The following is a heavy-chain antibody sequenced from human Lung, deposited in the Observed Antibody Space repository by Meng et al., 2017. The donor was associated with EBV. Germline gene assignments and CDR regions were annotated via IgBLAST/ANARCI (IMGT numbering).Heavy chain of an antibody. Sequence: QARLQQGGAGLLKASETLALRCAFSCGSFRGYYWSWIRQSPERGLEWIGEINHSGHTNYNPSLKSRVTISVDTSKNQFSLNLSSVTAADTAVYYCARGRQIGWQGGDFAYWSQGTLVTVSS. CDR2: INHSGHT. V-gene: IGHV4-34*02. D-gene: IGHD2-15*01. CDR1: CGSFRGYY. J-gene: IGHJ4*02. CDR3: ARGRQIGWQGGDFAY.